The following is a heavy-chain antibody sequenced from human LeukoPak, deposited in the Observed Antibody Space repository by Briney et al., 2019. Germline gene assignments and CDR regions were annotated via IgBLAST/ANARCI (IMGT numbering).Heavy chain of an antibody. CDR1: GFTVSRNY. D-gene: IGHD3-9*01. V-gene: IGHV3-66*01. Sequence: GGSLRLSCADSGFTVSRNYMRWVRQAPGKGLEWVSVIYSGGSTHYADSVKGRFTISRDNSKNTLYLQMNSLRAEDTAVYYCARDRLHYDSLTGYPADWGQGTLVTVSP. J-gene: IGHJ4*02. CDR2: IYSGGST. CDR3: ARDRLHYDSLTGYPAD.